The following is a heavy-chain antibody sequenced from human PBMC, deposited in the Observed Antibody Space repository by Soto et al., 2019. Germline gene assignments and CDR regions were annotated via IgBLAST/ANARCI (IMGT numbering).Heavy chain of an antibody. D-gene: IGHD2-21*02. CDR3: ARDYHIVVVTAHGRDYGMDV. CDR2: IYYSGST. Sequence: SETLSLTCTVSGGSINSYYWNWTRQPPGKELEWIGYIYYSGSTRYNPSLKSRITISVDTSKNQFSLKLRSVTAADTAVYYCARDYHIVVVTAHGRDYGMDVWGQGTTVTVSS. V-gene: IGHV4-59*12. CDR1: GGSINSYY. J-gene: IGHJ6*02.